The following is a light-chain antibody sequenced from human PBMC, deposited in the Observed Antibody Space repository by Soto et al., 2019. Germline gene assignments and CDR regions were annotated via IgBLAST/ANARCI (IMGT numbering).Light chain of an antibody. CDR3: QQSGSSPHT. V-gene: IGKV3-20*01. Sequence: EIVLTQSPGTLSLSPGERATLSCRASQSVSGSYLAWYQQKPDQAPRLLIYGASSRATGIPDRFSGSGSGTDFPLTISRLEHEDFAVYYCQQSGSSPHTFGQGTKLEIK. J-gene: IGKJ2*01. CDR2: GAS. CDR1: QSVSGSY.